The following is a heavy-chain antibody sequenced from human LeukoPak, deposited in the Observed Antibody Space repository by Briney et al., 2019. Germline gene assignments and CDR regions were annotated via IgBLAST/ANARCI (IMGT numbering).Heavy chain of an antibody. D-gene: IGHD3-3*01. V-gene: IGHV6-1*01. CDR2: TYYRSKWYN. CDR1: GDSVSSNSAA. J-gene: IGHJ6*02. CDR3: ARAGDFWSGYEHDDYCYGMDV. Sequence: SQTLSLTCAISGDSVSSNSAAWNWIRRSPSRGLEWLGRTYYRSKWYNDYAVSVKSRITINPDTSKNQFSLQLNSVTPEDTAVYYCARAGDFWSGYEHDDYCYGMDVWGQGTTVTVSS.